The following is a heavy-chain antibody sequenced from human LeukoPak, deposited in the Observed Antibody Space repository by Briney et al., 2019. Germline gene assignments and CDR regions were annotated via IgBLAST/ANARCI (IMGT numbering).Heavy chain of an antibody. CDR3: ARDRWKGYYDSSGYSVDY. CDR2: ISAYNGNT. D-gene: IGHD3-22*01. CDR1: GYTFTSYG. Sequence: ASVKVSCKASGYTFTSYGISWVRQAPGQGLEWMGWISAYNGNTNYAQKLQGRVTMTTDTSTSTAYMELRSLRSDDTAVYYCARDRWKGYYDSSGYSVDYWGQGTLVTVSS. J-gene: IGHJ4*02. V-gene: IGHV1-18*01.